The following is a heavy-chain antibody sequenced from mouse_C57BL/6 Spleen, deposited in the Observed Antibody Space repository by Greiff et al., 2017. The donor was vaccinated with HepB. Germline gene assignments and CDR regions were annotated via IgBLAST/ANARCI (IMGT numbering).Heavy chain of an antibody. V-gene: IGHV1-69*01. J-gene: IGHJ2*01. CDR3: ARRVNYYGSSQYYFDY. D-gene: IGHD1-1*01. CDR2: IDPSDSYT. Sequence: VQLQQPGAELVMPGASVKLSCKASGYTFTSYWMHWVKQRPGQDLEWIGEIDPSDSYTNYNQKFKGKSTLTVDKSSSTAYMQLSSLTSEDSAVYYCARRVNYYGSSQYYFDYWGQGTTLTVSS. CDR1: GYTFTSYW.